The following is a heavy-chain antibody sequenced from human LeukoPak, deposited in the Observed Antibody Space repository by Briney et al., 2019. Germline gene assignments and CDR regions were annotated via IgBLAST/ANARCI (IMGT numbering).Heavy chain of an antibody. CDR3: ASVSGYYFGWFDP. D-gene: IGHD3-22*01. CDR2: IYYSGST. J-gene: IGHJ5*02. V-gene: IGHV4-31*03. Sequence: SETLSLTCTVSGGSISSGGYYWSWIRQHPGKGLEWIGYIYYSGSTYYNPSLKRRVTISVDTSKIQFSLKLSSVTAADTAVYYCASVSGYYFGWFDPWGQGTLVTVSS. CDR1: GGSISSGGYY.